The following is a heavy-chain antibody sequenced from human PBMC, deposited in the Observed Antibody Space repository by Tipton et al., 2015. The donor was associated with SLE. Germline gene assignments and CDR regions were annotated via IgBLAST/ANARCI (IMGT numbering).Heavy chain of an antibody. CDR3: ARRRYSGPFDS. CDR1: DGSIRSTNYY. V-gene: IGHV4-39*07. D-gene: IGHD5-12*01. CDR2: IFYTGST. J-gene: IGHJ4*02. Sequence: LRLSCTVSDGSIRSTNYYWGWIRQPPGKGLEWIGSIFYTGSTYYNPSLKSRVSFSIDTSKHQFSLKLNSVTAADTAVYYCARRRYSGPFDSCGQGTLVTVSS.